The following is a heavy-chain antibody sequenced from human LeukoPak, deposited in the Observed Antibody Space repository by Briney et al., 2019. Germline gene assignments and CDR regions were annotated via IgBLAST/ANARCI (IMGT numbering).Heavy chain of an antibody. CDR2: ISGSGGST. D-gene: IGHD3-10*01. CDR3: AKSKAPRTRPWFGEPFYGMDV. V-gene: IGHV3-23*01. Sequence: GGSLRLSCTASGFTFSSYAMSWVRQAPGKGLEWVSAISGSGGSTYYADSVKGRFTISRDNSKNTLYLQMNSLRAEDTAVYYCAKSKAPRTRPWFGEPFYGMDVWGQGTTVTVSS. CDR1: GFTFSSYA. J-gene: IGHJ6*02.